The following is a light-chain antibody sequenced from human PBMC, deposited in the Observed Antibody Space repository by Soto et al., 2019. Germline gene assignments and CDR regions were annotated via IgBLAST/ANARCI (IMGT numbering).Light chain of an antibody. V-gene: IGKV3-15*01. CDR3: QQYNNWPPWT. J-gene: IGKJ1*01. CDR2: GAS. Sequence: EVVMTQSPATLSVSPGESATVSCRASQSVSSKLAWYQQKPGQAPRLLIYGASTRATGVPARFSGSGSGTEFTLTISSLQSEDFAVDYCQQYNNWPPWTFGQGTRVEIK. CDR1: QSVSSK.